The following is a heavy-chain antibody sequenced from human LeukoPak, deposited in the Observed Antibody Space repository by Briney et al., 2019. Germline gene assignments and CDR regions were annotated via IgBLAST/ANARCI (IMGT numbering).Heavy chain of an antibody. V-gene: IGHV1-2*02. Sequence: GASVKVSCKTSGYTFTGHFIHWVRQAPGQGLEWMGWSNPNSGDTNYAQKFQGRVTRTRDTSISTAYMELSRVTSDDTAVYYCAREYSRYSGTYYDYWGQGTLVTVSS. CDR1: GYTFTGHF. J-gene: IGHJ4*02. CDR3: AREYSRYSGTYYDY. CDR2: SNPNSGDT. D-gene: IGHD5-12*01.